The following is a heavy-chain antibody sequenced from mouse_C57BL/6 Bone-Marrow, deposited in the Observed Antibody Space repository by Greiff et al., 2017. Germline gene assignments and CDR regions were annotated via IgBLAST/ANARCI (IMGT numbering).Heavy chain of an antibody. J-gene: IGHJ2*01. CDR3: ARGGWLPRDY. V-gene: IGHV1-54*01. CDR2: INPGSGGT. D-gene: IGHD2-3*01. Sequence: QVQLQQSGAELVRPGTSVKVSCKASGYAFTNYLIEWVKQRPGQGLEWIGVINPGSGGTNYNEKFKGKATLTADKSSSTAYMQLSSLTSEDSAVYFCARGGWLPRDYWGKGTTLTVSS. CDR1: GYAFTNYL.